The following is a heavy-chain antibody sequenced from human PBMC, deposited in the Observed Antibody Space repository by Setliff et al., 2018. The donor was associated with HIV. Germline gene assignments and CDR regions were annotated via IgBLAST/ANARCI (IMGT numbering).Heavy chain of an antibody. J-gene: IGHJ3*01. CDR3: ARILVGGTRAFDV. Sequence: SLRLSCVASGFTFSNYWMHWVRQAPGKGLVWVSRNDNDGSSTDYADSVKGRFTISRDSAKNTLYLQMNSLRAEDTAVYYCARILVGGTRAFDVWGQGTRVTVSS. V-gene: IGHV3-74*01. D-gene: IGHD1-26*01. CDR2: NDNDGSST. CDR1: GFTFSNYW.